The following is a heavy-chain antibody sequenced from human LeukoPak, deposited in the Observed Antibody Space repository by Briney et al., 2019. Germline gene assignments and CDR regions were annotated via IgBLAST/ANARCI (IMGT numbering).Heavy chain of an antibody. Sequence: ASVKVSCKASGYTFTGYYIYWVRQAPGQGLEWMGWIYPNSGGTNYAQKFRARVIMTRDTSISTVYMELSRLRPDDTAVYYCARVGGQYWFDPWGQGTLVTVSS. CDR1: GYTFTGYY. V-gene: IGHV1-2*02. CDR2: IYPNSGGT. J-gene: IGHJ5*02. D-gene: IGHD3-16*01. CDR3: ARVGGQYWFDP.